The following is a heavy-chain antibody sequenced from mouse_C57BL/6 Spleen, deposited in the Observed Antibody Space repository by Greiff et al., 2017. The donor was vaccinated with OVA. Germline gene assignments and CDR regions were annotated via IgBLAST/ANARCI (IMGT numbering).Heavy chain of an antibody. CDR3: TRVRAGPYYFDY. CDR1: GFTFSSYA. J-gene: IGHJ2*01. V-gene: IGHV5-9-1*02. CDR2: ISSGGDYI. D-gene: IGHD3-3*01. Sequence: EVQLVESGEGLVKPGGSLKLSCAASGFTFSSYAMSCVRQTPEKRLEWVAYISSGGDYIYYADTVKGRFTISRDNARNTLYLQMSSLKSEDTAMYYCTRVRAGPYYFDYWGQGTTLTVSS.